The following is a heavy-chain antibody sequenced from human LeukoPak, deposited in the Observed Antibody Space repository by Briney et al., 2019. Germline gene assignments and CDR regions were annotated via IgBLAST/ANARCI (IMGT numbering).Heavy chain of an antibody. CDR3: ARVGLETRLDY. CDR2: IYYSGST. Sequence: SETLSLTCTVSGGSISSSRFYWGWIRQPPGKGLEWIGSIYYSGSTYYNPSLKSRVTISVDTSKNQFSLKLSSVTAADTAVYYCARVGLETRLDYWGQGTLVTVSS. J-gene: IGHJ4*02. V-gene: IGHV4-39*01. D-gene: IGHD1-1*01. CDR1: GGSISSSRFY.